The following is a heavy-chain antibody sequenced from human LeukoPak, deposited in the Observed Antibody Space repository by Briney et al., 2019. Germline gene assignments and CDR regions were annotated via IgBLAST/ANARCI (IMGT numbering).Heavy chain of an antibody. D-gene: IGHD3-10*01. Sequence: GGSLRLSCAASGFTFDDYGMSWVRQAPGKGLEWVSGINWNGGSTGYADSVKGRFTISRDNAKNSLYLQMNSLRAEDTALYYCARDLQTYYGSGSYYPLGAFDIWGQGTMVTVSS. J-gene: IGHJ3*02. V-gene: IGHV3-20*04. CDR3: ARDLQTYYGSGSYYPLGAFDI. CDR2: INWNGGST. CDR1: GFTFDDYG.